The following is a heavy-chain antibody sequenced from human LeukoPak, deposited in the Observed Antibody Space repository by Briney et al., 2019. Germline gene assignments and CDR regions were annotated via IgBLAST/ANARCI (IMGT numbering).Heavy chain of an antibody. CDR1: GGSISTYY. CDR3: ARGGITMVRGARGRYFDY. D-gene: IGHD3-10*01. Sequence: SETLSLTCTVSGGSISTYYWTWIRQPAGKGLEWIGHIYISGTTNYSPSLKSRVTMSVDTSKNQFSLKLSSVTAADTAVYYCARGGITMVRGARGRYFDYWGQGTLVTVSS. J-gene: IGHJ4*02. CDR2: IYISGTT. V-gene: IGHV4-4*07.